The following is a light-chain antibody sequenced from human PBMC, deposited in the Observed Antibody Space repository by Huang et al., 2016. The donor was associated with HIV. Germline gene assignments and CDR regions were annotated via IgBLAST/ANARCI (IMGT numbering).Light chain of an antibody. CDR1: QSISTY. CDR2: AAS. Sequence: EIVLTQSPATLSLSPGERATLSCRASQSISTYLAWYQHSPGHPPRLLKYAASKRAVGVPTRFSGRGSGTDFTLTISSLEHEDFAVYFCQQRSEWLTFGGGTRVDI. J-gene: IGKJ4*01. V-gene: IGKV3-11*01. CDR3: QQRSEWLT.